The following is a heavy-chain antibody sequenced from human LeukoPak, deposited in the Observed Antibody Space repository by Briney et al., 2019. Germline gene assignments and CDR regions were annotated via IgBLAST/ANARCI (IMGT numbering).Heavy chain of an antibody. Sequence: PGGSLRLSCAASGFTFSSYAMSWVRQAPGEGLEWVSAISGSGGSTYYADSVKGRFTISRDSSKNTLYLQMNSLRAEDTAVYYCARGGNGPFDYWGQGTLVTVSS. CDR3: ARGGNGPFDY. CDR2: ISGSGGST. J-gene: IGHJ4*02. D-gene: IGHD3-16*01. V-gene: IGHV3-23*01. CDR1: GFTFSSYA.